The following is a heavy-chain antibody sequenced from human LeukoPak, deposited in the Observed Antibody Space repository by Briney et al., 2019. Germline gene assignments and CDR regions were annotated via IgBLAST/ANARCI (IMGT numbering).Heavy chain of an antibody. CDR2: IIPIFGTA. V-gene: IGHV1-69*05. CDR3: ARDSRLRFLEWLLDY. J-gene: IGHJ4*02. Sequence: GSSVKVSCKASGGTFSSYAISWARQAPGQGLEWMGGIIPIFGTANYAQKFQGRVTITTDESTSTAYMELSSLRSEDTAVYYCARDSRLRFLEWLLDYWGQGTLVTVSS. D-gene: IGHD3-3*01. CDR1: GGTFSSYA.